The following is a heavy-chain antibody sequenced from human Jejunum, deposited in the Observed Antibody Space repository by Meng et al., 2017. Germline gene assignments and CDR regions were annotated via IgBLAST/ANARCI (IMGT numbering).Heavy chain of an antibody. CDR1: GGSSSSTNW. D-gene: IGHD6-19*01. CDR2: VFPTGSS. Sequence: ESGPGLMNHPGTLSLTCAVPGGSSSSTNWWSWVRPPPGKGPEWIGDVFPTGSSNYSPSLRSRVTISVDKSKNQFSLNLSSVTAADTAVYFCARRGGAYSTGHFPHFDDWGQGTLVTVSS. J-gene: IGHJ4*02. V-gene: IGHV4-4*01. CDR3: ARRGGAYSTGHFPHFDD.